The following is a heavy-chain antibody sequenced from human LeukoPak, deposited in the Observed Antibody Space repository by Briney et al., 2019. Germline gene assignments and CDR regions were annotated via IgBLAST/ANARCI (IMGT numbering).Heavy chain of an antibody. CDR1: GDSISSGGYR. V-gene: IGHV4-30-2*05. J-gene: IGHJ4*02. CDR3: ARDRKYGSETLRRLDY. Sequence: SETLSLTCAVSGDSISSGGYRWSWIRQHPGKGPEWIGYISYGGNTYYNPSLKSRVTISVDTSKNQFSLKLSSVTVADSAVYYCARDRKYGSETLRRLDYWGQGTLVTVSS. CDR2: ISYGGNT. D-gene: IGHD3-10*01.